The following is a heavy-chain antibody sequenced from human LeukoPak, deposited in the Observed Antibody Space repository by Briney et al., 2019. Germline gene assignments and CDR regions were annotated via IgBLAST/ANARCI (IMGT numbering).Heavy chain of an antibody. D-gene: IGHD6-13*01. CDR1: GGSFSSYY. CDR2: IYYSGST. J-gene: IGHJ6*02. Sequence: SETLSLTCAVYGGSFSSYYWGWIRQPPGKGLEWIGSIYYSGSTYYNPSLKSRVTISVDTSKNQFSLKLSSVTAADTAVYYCAFLAAADPRGSGMDVWGQGTTVTVSS. CDR3: AFLAAADPRGSGMDV. V-gene: IGHV4-39*01.